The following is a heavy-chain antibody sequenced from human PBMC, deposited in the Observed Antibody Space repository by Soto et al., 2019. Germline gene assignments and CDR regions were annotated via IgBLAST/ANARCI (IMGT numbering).Heavy chain of an antibody. CDR3: ARGVTVFGLVSRFWFDP. D-gene: IGHD3-3*01. Sequence: TSETLSLTCTVSGGSISSGDYSWSWVRQSPGRSLEWIGHIYNSGITYYNPSLKSRVVISIDTSRNQFSLRLNSLTAADRAVYFCARGVTVFGLVSRFWFDPWGQGTVVTVSS. J-gene: IGHJ5*02. CDR1: GGSISSGDYS. V-gene: IGHV4-30-4*01. CDR2: IYNSGIT.